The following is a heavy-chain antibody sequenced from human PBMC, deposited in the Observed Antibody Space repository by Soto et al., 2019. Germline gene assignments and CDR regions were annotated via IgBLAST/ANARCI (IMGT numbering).Heavy chain of an antibody. V-gene: IGHV4-4*07. CDR3: AREFGYCSGGSCYFWFDP. J-gene: IGHJ5*02. Sequence: PSETLSLTCTVSGGSISSYYWSWIRQPAGKGLEWIGRIYTSGSTNYNPSLKSRVTMSVDTSKNQFSLKPSSVTAADTAVYYCAREFGYCSGGSCYFWFDPWGQGTLVTVSS. D-gene: IGHD2-15*01. CDR1: GGSISSYY. CDR2: IYTSGST.